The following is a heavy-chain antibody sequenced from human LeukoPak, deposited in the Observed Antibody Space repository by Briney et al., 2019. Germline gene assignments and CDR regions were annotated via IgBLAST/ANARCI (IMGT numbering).Heavy chain of an antibody. V-gene: IGHV3-7*01. CDR1: GFTFSSYW. CDR2: IRQDGGEK. J-gene: IGHJ4*01. CDR3: ARDGTAAGLYFDL. D-gene: IGHD6-13*01. Sequence: GGSLRLSCAVSGFTFSSYWMNWVRQAPGKGLEWVASIRQDGGEKSYVDSVKGRFTIPRDNTKNSLYLQMSSLRAEDTAVYYCARDGTAAGLYFDLWGQGTLVTVSS.